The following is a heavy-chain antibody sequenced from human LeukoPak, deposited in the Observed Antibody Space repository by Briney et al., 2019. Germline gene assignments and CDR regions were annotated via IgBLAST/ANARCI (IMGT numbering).Heavy chain of an antibody. CDR3: AKADTTGTDHWFDP. CDR1: GYSISSGYY. D-gene: IGHD1-1*01. Sequence: SETLSLTRAVSGYSISSGYYWGWLRQPPGKGLEWIGNIYHSGSTYYNPSLKSRVTISVDTSKNQFSLKLSSVTAADTAVYYCAKADTTGTDHWFDPWGQGTLVIVSS. CDR2: IYHSGST. J-gene: IGHJ5*02. V-gene: IGHV4-38-2*01.